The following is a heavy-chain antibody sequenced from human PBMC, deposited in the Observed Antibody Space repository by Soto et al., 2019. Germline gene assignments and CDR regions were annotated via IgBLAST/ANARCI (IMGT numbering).Heavy chain of an antibody. CDR2: IYYTGGT. Sequence: SETLSLTCAVSGDSITSGGYSWNWIRQPPGKGLEWIGYIYYTGGTSYNPSLQSRVTISIDRSKNQFSLKLSSVTAADTAVYYCARVPDYWGQGILVTVSS. J-gene: IGHJ4*02. V-gene: IGHV4-30-2*01. CDR3: ARVPDY. CDR1: GDSITSGGYS. D-gene: IGHD2-2*01.